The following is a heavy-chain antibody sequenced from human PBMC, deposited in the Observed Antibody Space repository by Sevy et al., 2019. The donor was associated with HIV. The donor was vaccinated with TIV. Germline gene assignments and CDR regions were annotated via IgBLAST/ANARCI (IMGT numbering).Heavy chain of an antibody. CDR3: AKDAGGGSSYFDY. J-gene: IGHJ4*02. CDR2: INAGNGNT. V-gene: IGHV1-3*01. D-gene: IGHD2-15*01. Sequence: ASVKVSCKASGYSFTYSAMQWVRQAPGQGLEWMGWINAGNGNTKDSQKFKGRVTITRDTSARTAYLELSSLRPEGTAVYYCAKDAGGGSSYFDYWGQGTLVTVSS. CDR1: GYSFTYSA.